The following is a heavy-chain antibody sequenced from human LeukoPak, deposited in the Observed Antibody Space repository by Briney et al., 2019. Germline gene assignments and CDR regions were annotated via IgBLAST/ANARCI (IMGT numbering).Heavy chain of an antibody. Sequence: SVKVSCKASGGTFSSYAISWVRQAPGQGLEWMGGIIPIFGTANYAQKFQGRVTITTDESTSTAYMELRSLRSDDTAVYYCARDLAGAAAGTIPLFDYWGQGTLVTISS. V-gene: IGHV1-69*05. J-gene: IGHJ4*02. CDR1: GGTFSSYA. CDR3: ARDLAGAAAGTIPLFDY. CDR2: IIPIFGTA. D-gene: IGHD6-13*01.